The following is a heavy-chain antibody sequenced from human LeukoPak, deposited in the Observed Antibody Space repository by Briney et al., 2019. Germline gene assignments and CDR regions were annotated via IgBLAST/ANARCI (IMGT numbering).Heavy chain of an antibody. Sequence: SETLSLTCTVPGGSISSYYWSWIRQPPGKGLGWIGYIYYSGSTNYNPSLKSRVTISVDTSKNQFSLKLSSVTAADTAVYYCARDGAAAGKLDPWGQGTLVTVSS. J-gene: IGHJ5*02. CDR3: ARDGAAAGKLDP. CDR1: GGSISSYY. V-gene: IGHV4-59*01. D-gene: IGHD6-13*01. CDR2: IYYSGST.